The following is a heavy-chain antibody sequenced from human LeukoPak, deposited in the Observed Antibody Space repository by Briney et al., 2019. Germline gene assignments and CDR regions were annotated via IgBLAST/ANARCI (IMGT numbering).Heavy chain of an antibody. CDR3: ARDAGASLLVRGHFDY. V-gene: IGHV3-21*01. Sequence: GGSLRPSCAVSGFTFSGYSMSWVRQAPGKGLEWVSSISSGGTYIYYADSVKGRFTISRDNAQNSLLLQMDGLRDEDTAVYFCARDAGASLLVRGHFDYWGQGTLVTVSS. D-gene: IGHD6-6*01. CDR2: ISSGGTYI. J-gene: IGHJ4*02. CDR1: GFTFSGYS.